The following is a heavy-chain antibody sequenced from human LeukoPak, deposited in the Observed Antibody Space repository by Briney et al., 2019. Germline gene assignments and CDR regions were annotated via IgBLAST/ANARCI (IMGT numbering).Heavy chain of an antibody. CDR3: ARRSIVVVPAANGGFDY. J-gene: IGHJ4*02. Sequence: SETLSLTCTVSGGSISSYYWSWIRQPPGKGLEWIGYIYYSGSTNYNPSLKSRVTISVDTSKNQFSLKLSSVTAADTAVYYCARRSIVVVPAANGGFDYWGQGTLVTVSS. D-gene: IGHD2-2*01. CDR1: GGSISSYY. CDR2: IYYSGST. V-gene: IGHV4-59*01.